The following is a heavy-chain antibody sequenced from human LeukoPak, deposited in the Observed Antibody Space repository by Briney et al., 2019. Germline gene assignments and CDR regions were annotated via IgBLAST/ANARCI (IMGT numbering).Heavy chain of an antibody. D-gene: IGHD6-13*01. CDR1: GASIRNYY. J-gene: IGHJ5*02. CDR3: ARRYSSSWYVGFFDP. V-gene: IGHV4-59*08. CDR2: IYYSGST. Sequence: SETLSLTCTVSGASIRNYYWSWIRQSPGKGLEWIGYIYYSGSTNYNPSLESRVAMSVDTCKNQFSLRLSSVTAADTAIYYCARRYSSSWYVGFFDPWGQGTLVTVSS.